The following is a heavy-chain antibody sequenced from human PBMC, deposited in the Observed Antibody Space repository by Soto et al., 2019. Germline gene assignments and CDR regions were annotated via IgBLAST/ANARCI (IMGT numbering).Heavy chain of an antibody. CDR3: ASRIGDYSPFDY. J-gene: IGHJ4*02. V-gene: IGHV4-59*01. Sequence: PSETLSLTCTVSGGSISSYYWSWIRQPPGKGLEWIGYIYYSGSTNYNPSLKSRVTISVDTSKNQFSLKLSSVTAADTAVYYCASRIGDYSPFDYWGQGTLVTVSS. D-gene: IGHD4-17*01. CDR2: IYYSGST. CDR1: GGSISSYY.